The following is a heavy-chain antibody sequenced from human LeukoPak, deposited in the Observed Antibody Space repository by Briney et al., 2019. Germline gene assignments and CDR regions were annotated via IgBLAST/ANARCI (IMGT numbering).Heavy chain of an antibody. Sequence: AESLSLTCTVSGVSITSYCWSWIRQPPGKRLEWIGYISYSGSTNYNPSLKRRVTISVDTSKNPFSLKLSSVTAADTAVYYCARGGDVYFDYGGQGTVVSVSS. CDR3: ARGGDVYFDY. D-gene: IGHD3-10*01. J-gene: IGHJ4*02. CDR2: ISYSGST. CDR1: GVSITSYC. V-gene: IGHV4-59*01.